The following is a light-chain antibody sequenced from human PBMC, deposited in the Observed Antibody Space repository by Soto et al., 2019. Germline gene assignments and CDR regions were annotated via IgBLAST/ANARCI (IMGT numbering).Light chain of an antibody. CDR3: QVWDSSSDRYV. J-gene: IGLJ1*01. Sequence: SYELTQPPSVSVAPGQTARITCGGNNTGSKSVHWYQQKPGQAPVLVVYDDSDRPSGIPERFSGSNSGNTATLTISRVEAGDEADYYCQVWDSSSDRYVFGTGTKLTVL. CDR1: NTGSKS. V-gene: IGLV3-21*02. CDR2: DDS.